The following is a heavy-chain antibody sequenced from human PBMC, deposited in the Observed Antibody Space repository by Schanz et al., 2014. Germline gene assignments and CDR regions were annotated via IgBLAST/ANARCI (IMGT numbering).Heavy chain of an antibody. D-gene: IGHD1-26*01. CDR3: ARGGSGSHYRLDY. V-gene: IGHV3-48*01. CDR1: GFGFSSSS. CDR2: ISGSSRTI. Sequence: EVQLLESGGGLVQPGGSLRLSCAASGFGFSSSSMNWVRQAPGKGLEWVSYISGSSRTIYYADSMKGRFTVSRDNAENALYLQMNSLRAEDTGLYFCARGGSGSHYRLDYWGQGTLVTVSS. J-gene: IGHJ4*02.